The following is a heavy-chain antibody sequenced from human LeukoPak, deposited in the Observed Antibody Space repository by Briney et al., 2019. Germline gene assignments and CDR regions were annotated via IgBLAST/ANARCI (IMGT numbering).Heavy chain of an antibody. V-gene: IGHV4-59*08. J-gene: IGHJ4*02. Sequence: SETLSLTCTVSGGSTSSSYWSWIRQPPGKGLEWIGYIYYTGTTNYSPSLKSRVTISVDTSKNQFSLKLSSVTAADTAVYYCARLKGYSSGWYPSYYLGYWGQGTLVTVSS. CDR3: ARLKGYSSGWYPSYYLGY. CDR2: IYYTGTT. CDR1: GGSTSSSY. D-gene: IGHD6-19*01.